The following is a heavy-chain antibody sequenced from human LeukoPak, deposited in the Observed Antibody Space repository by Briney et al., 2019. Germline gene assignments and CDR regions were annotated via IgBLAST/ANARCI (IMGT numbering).Heavy chain of an antibody. CDR3: ARGPGLLWFGELLSNLKVSYYYYGMDV. D-gene: IGHD3-10*01. J-gene: IGHJ6*02. CDR2: INPSGGST. V-gene: IGHV1-46*01. CDR1: GYTFTSYY. Sequence: ASVKVSCKASGYTFTSYYMHWVRQAPGQGLEWMGIINPSGGSTSYAQKFQGRVTMTRNTSISTAYMELSSLRSEDTAVYYCARGPGLLWFGELLSNLKVSYYYYGMDVWGQGTTVTVSS.